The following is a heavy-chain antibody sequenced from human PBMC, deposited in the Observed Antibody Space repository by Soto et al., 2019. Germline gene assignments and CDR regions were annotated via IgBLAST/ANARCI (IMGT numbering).Heavy chain of an antibody. CDR3: ARLETHTYYDYVWGSYSYPDY. CDR2: ISSSSSYT. Sequence: PGGSLRLSCAASGFTFSDYYMSWIRQAPGKGLEWVSYISSSSSYTNYADSVKGRFTISRDNAKNSLYLQMNSLRAEDTAVYYCARLETHTYYDYVWGSYSYPDYWGQGTLVTGSS. V-gene: IGHV3-11*06. D-gene: IGHD3-16*02. J-gene: IGHJ4*02. CDR1: GFTFSDYY.